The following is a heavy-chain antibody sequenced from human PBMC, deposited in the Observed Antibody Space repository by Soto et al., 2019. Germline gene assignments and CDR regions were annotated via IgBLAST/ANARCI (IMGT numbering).Heavy chain of an antibody. CDR2: INHNGSA. D-gene: IGHD2-15*01. Sequence: QVQLQQWGAGLLKPSDTLSLTCAVYGGSFSYYYWTWVRQPPGKGLEWIGEINHNGSASYNPSLKCRLTMSLDTSNNQFSLRLSSVTAADTAVYYCASQGYCRDLRCYRSTGFWSFDLWGRGTLVTVSS. CDR3: ASQGYCRDLRCYRSTGFWSFDL. V-gene: IGHV4-34*01. CDR1: GGSFSYYY. J-gene: IGHJ2*01.